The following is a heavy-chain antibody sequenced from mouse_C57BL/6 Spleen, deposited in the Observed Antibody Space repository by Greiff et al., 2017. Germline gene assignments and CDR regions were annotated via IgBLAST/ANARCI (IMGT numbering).Heavy chain of an antibody. CDR3: ARPRGNGNYDWYFDV. D-gene: IGHD2-1*01. CDR1: GFTFSDYG. J-gene: IGHJ1*03. V-gene: IGHV5-17*01. CDR2: ISSGSSTI. Sequence: EVKLMESGGGLVKPGGSLKLSCAASGFTFSDYGMHWVRQAPEKGLEWVAYISSGSSTIYYADTVKGRFPISRDNAKNTLFLQMTSLRSEDTAMYYCARPRGNGNYDWYFDVWGTGTTVTVSS.